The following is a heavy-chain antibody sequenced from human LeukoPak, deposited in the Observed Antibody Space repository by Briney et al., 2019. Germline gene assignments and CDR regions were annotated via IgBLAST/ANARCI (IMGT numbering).Heavy chain of an antibody. CDR3: ARLTAYSSSWFFDY. CDR1: GGSISSGGYY. Sequence: SETLSLTCTVSGGSISSGGYYWSWIRQHPGKGLEWIGSIYYSGSTYYNPSLKSRVTISVDTSKNQFSLKLSSVTAADTAVYYCARLTAYSSSWFFDYWGQGTLVTVSS. CDR2: IYYSGST. D-gene: IGHD6-13*01. J-gene: IGHJ4*02. V-gene: IGHV4-39*01.